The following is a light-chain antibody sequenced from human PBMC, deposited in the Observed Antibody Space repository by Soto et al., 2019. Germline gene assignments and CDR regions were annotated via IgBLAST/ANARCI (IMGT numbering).Light chain of an antibody. CDR3: QSFDSSRFYV. V-gene: IGLV1-40*01. J-gene: IGLJ1*01. Sequence: QSVLTQPPSVSGAPGQRVTISCTASSSNIGTGYDVHWYQQLPGTAPKLLIYGNSNRPSGVPDRFSGSKSGTSASLAITGLQVEDEADYYCQSFDSSRFYVFGNGTKVTVL. CDR1: SSNIGTGYD. CDR2: GNS.